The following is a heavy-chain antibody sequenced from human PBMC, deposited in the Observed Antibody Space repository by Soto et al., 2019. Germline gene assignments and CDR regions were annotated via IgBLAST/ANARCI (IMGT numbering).Heavy chain of an antibody. CDR3: VKNSGWFNT. CDR1: GFTFGTTD. Sequence: GGSLRLSCAASGFTFGTTDMSWVRQAPGEGLEWVSTIDGSGGITYYADSVKGRFTISRDNSRNTVYLQMTSLRGDDTALYYWVKNSGWFNTWGQGALVTVSS. J-gene: IGHJ5*02. D-gene: IGHD3-10*01. V-gene: IGHV3-23*01. CDR2: IDGSGGIT.